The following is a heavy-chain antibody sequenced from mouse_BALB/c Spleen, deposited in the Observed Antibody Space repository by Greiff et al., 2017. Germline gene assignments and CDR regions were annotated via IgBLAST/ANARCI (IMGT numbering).Heavy chain of an antibody. Sequence: EVQGVESGGGLVKPGGSLKLSCAASGFAFSSYDMSWVRQTPEKRLEWVAYISSGGGSTYYPDTVKGRFTISRDNAKNTLYLQMSSLKSEDTAMYYCARQGGYYGYDWFAYWGQGTLVTVSA. V-gene: IGHV5-12-1*01. J-gene: IGHJ3*01. CDR2: ISSGGGST. CDR1: GFAFSSYD. CDR3: ARQGGYYGYDWFAY. D-gene: IGHD2-2*01.